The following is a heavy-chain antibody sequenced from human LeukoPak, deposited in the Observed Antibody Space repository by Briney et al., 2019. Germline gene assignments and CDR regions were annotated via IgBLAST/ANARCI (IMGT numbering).Heavy chain of an antibody. Sequence: ASVKVSCTASGYTFTGYYMHWVRQAPGQGLEWMGWINPNSGGTNYAQKFQGRVTMTRDTSISTAYMELSRLRSDDTAVYYCARDTGTAGSRGRIVRYWGQGTLVTVSS. D-gene: IGHD1-14*01. CDR2: INPNSGGT. CDR3: ARDTGTAGSRGRIVRY. CDR1: GYTFTGYY. V-gene: IGHV1-2*02. J-gene: IGHJ4*02.